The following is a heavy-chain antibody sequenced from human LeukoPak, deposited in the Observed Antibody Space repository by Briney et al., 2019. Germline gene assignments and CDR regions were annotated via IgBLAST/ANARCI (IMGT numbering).Heavy chain of an antibody. CDR1: GYTFTAYG. J-gene: IGHJ6*02. Sequence: GASVKVSCKASGYTFTAYGITWVRQAPGQGLEWMGGIIPIFGTANYAQKFQGRVTITADESTSTAYMELSSLRSEDTAVYYCARNGEYYDFWSGYRQDYYYGMDVWGQGTTVTVSS. D-gene: IGHD3-3*01. CDR2: IIPIFGTA. V-gene: IGHV1-69*13. CDR3: ARNGEYYDFWSGYRQDYYYGMDV.